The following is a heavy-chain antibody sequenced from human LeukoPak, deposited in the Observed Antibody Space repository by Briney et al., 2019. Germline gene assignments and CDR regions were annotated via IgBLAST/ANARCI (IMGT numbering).Heavy chain of an antibody. CDR3: ARTSVEKIAVAGTTFDC. J-gene: IGHJ4*02. CDR1: GGTFSSYA. CDR2: IIPIFGTA. Sequence: SVKVSCKASGGTFSSYAISWVRQAPGQGLEWMGGIIPIFGTANYAQKFQGRVTITTDESTSTAYMELSSLRSEDTAVYYCARTSVEKIAVAGTTFDCWGQGTLVTVSS. D-gene: IGHD6-19*01. V-gene: IGHV1-69*05.